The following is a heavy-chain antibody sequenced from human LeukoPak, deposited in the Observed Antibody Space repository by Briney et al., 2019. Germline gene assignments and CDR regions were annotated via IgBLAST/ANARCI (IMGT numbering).Heavy chain of an antibody. J-gene: IGHJ4*02. D-gene: IGHD1-26*01. Sequence: PSETLSLTCTVSGYSISSGSYWGWIRQPPGKGLEYIGSIYHSGSTYNNPSLKSRVTISVNTSKNQFSLKLSSMTASDTAVDYCASLVVGTTDYWGQGTLVTVSS. CDR1: GYSISSGSY. CDR3: ASLVVGTTDY. CDR2: IYHSGST. V-gene: IGHV4-38-2*02.